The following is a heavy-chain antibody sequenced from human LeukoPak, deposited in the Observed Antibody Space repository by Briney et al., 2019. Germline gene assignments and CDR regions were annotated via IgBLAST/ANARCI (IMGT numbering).Heavy chain of an antibody. CDR3: ARGLCTNGVCYTFGGDYYYMDV. Sequence: SETLSLTCTVSGGSISSGGYYWSWIRQPPGKGLEWIGYIYHSGSTYYNPSLKSRVTISVDRSKNQFSLKLSSVTAADTAVYYCARGLCTNGVCYTFGGDYYYMDVWGKGTTVTVSS. CDR2: IYHSGST. V-gene: IGHV4-30-2*01. J-gene: IGHJ6*03. CDR1: GGSISSGGYY. D-gene: IGHD2-8*01.